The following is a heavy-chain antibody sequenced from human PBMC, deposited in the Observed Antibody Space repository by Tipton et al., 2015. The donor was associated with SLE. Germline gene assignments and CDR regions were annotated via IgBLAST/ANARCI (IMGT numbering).Heavy chain of an antibody. Sequence: TLSLTCGVSGGSITSNKWWTWVRQSPGKGLEWIGEISHSGDTDYNPSLKSRVTMSVDKSKNQFSLKLSSVTAADTAVYYCAKVLQGAMVPYYFASWGQGTLVTVSS. CDR1: GGSITSNKW. J-gene: IGHJ4*02. CDR2: ISHSGDT. V-gene: IGHV4-4*02. CDR3: AKVLQGAMVPYYFAS. D-gene: IGHD5-18*01.